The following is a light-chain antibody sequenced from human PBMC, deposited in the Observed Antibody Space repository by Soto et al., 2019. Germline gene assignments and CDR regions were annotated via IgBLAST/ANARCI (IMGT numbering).Light chain of an antibody. CDR2: RNN. J-gene: IGLJ1*01. CDR3: ASWDDSLSAEV. V-gene: IGLV1-47*01. CDR1: PSNIGRNY. Sequence: QSVLTQPTSTSGTPGQRVTISCSGSPSNIGRNYVYWYQQFPGTAPKLLIYRNNQRTSGVPDRYSGSRSDTSASLAIRGLRSEDEAYYFCASWDDSLSAEVFGTGTKLTVL.